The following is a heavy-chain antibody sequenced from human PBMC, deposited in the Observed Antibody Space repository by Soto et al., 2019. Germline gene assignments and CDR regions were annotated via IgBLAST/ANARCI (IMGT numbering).Heavy chain of an antibody. D-gene: IGHD5-12*01. CDR1: GGSISSGGYY. Sequence: QVQLQESGPGLVKPSQTLSLTCTVSGGSISSGGYYWSWIRQHPGKGLEWIGYIYYSGSTYYNPSLKSRVTISVDPSKYQFSLKLSSVTAADTAVYYCARVSYSGYRQEYYFDYWGQGTLVTVSS. CDR3: ARVSYSGYRQEYYFDY. J-gene: IGHJ4*02. V-gene: IGHV4-31*03. CDR2: IYYSGST.